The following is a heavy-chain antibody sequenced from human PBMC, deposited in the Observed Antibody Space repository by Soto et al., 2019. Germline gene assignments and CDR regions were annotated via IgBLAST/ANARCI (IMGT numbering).Heavy chain of an antibody. J-gene: IGHJ3*02. D-gene: IGHD4-17*01. CDR2: IYYSGST. CDR1: GGSISSSSYY. CDR3: ASTTLLYGDYNRVYAFDI. V-gene: IGHV4-39*01. Sequence: QLQLQESGPGLVKPSETLSLTCTVSGGSISSSSYYWGWIRQPPGKGLEWIGSIYYSGSTYYNPSLKSRVTISIDTSKNQFSLKLSSVTAADTAVYYCASTTLLYGDYNRVYAFDIWGQGTMVTVSS.